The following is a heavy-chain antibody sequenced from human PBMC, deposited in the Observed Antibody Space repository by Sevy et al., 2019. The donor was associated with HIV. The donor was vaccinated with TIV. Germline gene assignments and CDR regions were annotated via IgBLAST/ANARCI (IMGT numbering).Heavy chain of an antibody. D-gene: IGHD3-3*01. CDR1: GYSISSGYY. V-gene: IGHV4-38-2*01. J-gene: IGHJ4*02. Sequence: SETLSLTCAVSGYSISSGYYWGWIRQPPGKGLEWIGSIYRSGSTYYNPSLKSRVTISVDTSKNQFSLKLSSVTAADTAVYYCARALSITIFKGWGQGTLVTVSS. CDR2: IYRSGST. CDR3: ARALSITIFKG.